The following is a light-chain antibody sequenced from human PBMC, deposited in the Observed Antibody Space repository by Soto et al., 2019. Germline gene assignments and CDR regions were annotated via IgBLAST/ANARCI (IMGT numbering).Light chain of an antibody. J-gene: IGLJ2*01. CDR1: SSDVGGYNY. CDR2: EVR. Sequence: QSALTQPPSASGSPGQSVTISCTGTSSDVGGYNYVSWYQQHPGKAPKLIIYEVRERPSGVPDRFSGSKSGNTASLTVSGLQAEDEADYYCSSYISSSTFVVFGGGTKLTVL. V-gene: IGLV2-8*01. CDR3: SSYISSSTFVV.